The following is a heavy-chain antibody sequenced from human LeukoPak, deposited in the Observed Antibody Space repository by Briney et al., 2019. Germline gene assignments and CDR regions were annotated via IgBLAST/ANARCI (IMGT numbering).Heavy chain of an antibody. Sequence: PGGSLRLSCVASGFTFSNYWMNWVRQAPGKGLEWVANIQQDGSERYYVGFVKGRFTISRDIANNSLYLQMNSLRAEDTAVYYCARGYFYGSGSNWFDPWGQGTLVTVSS. D-gene: IGHD3-10*01. CDR2: IQQDGSER. J-gene: IGHJ5*02. CDR1: GFTFSNYW. CDR3: ARGYFYGSGSNWFDP. V-gene: IGHV3-7*01.